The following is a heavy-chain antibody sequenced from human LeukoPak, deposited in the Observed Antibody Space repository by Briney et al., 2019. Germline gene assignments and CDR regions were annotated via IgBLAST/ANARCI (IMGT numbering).Heavy chain of an antibody. CDR2: ISGSGGST. Sequence: GGSLRLSCAASGFTFSNYGMSWVRQAPGKGLEWVSGISGSGGSTDFADSVKGRFTISRDNSKNALYLQMNSLRAEDTAVYHCARLVGGTHYFDYWGQGTLVTVSS. CDR3: ARLVGGTHYFDY. D-gene: IGHD1-26*01. J-gene: IGHJ4*02. V-gene: IGHV3-23*01. CDR1: GFTFSNYG.